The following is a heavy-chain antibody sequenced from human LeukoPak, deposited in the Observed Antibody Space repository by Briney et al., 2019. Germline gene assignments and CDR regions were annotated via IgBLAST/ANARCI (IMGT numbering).Heavy chain of an antibody. D-gene: IGHD6-19*01. V-gene: IGHV1-69*13. Sequence: SVKVSCKASGGTFSSYAISWVRQAPGQGLEWMGGIIPIFGTASYAQKFQGRVTITADESTSTAYMELSSLRSEDTAVYYCAREDSSGPYSYWGQGTLVTVSS. CDR3: AREDSSGPYSY. CDR1: GGTFSSYA. J-gene: IGHJ4*02. CDR2: IIPIFGTA.